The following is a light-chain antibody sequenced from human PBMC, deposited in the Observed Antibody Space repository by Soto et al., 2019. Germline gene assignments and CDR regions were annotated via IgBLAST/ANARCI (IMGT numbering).Light chain of an antibody. CDR1: QRVSGSY. CDR2: RAS. Sequence: EIVLTQSPGALSLSPGEGATLSCRASQRVSGSYLAWYQQKPGQTPRLLIYRASSRAAGIPDRFSGSGSGKDFTLTITTLEPEDFAVYYCHPYGSSPWTFGPGPRWKSN. V-gene: IGKV3-20*01. J-gene: IGKJ1*01. CDR3: HPYGSSPWT.